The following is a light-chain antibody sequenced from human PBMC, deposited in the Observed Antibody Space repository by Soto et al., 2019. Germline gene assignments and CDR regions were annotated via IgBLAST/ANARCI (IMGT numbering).Light chain of an antibody. J-gene: IGLJ3*02. CDR3: ISYAGSSILV. CDR1: SRDVGAYNY. V-gene: IGLV2-8*01. CDR2: DVS. Sequence: QSALTQPPSASGSPGQSVTISCTGTSRDVGAYNYVSWYQQHPGKAPKLMIYDVSKRPSGVPDRFSGSKSGNTASLTVSGLQAEDEADFYCISYAGSSILVFGGGTKVTVL.